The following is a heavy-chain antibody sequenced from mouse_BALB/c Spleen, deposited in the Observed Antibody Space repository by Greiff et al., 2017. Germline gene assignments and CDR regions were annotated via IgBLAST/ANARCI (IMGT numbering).Heavy chain of an antibody. CDR1: GYSITSDYA. J-gene: IGHJ3*01. CDR2: ISYSGST. D-gene: IGHD2-4*01. V-gene: IGHV3-2*02. CDR3: ARYPMITEETWFAY. Sequence: EVQRVESGPGLVKPSQSLSLTCTVTGYSITSDYAWNWIRQFPGNKLEWMGYISYSGSTSYNPSLKSRISITRDTSKNPFFLQLNSVTTEDTATYYCARYPMITEETWFAYWGQGTLVTVSA.